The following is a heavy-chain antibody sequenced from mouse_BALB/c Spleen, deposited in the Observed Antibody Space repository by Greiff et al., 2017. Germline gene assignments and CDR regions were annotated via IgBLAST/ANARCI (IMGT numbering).Heavy chain of an antibody. CDR1: GFNIKDTY. Sequence: VHVKQSGAELVKPGASVKLSCTASGFNIKDTYMHWVKQRPEQGLEWIGRIDPANGNTKYDPKFQGKATITADTSSNTAYLQLSSLTSEDTAVYYCARTLTGTAYWGQGTLVTVSA. D-gene: IGHD4-1*01. CDR3: ARTLTGTAY. V-gene: IGHV14-3*02. J-gene: IGHJ3*01. CDR2: IDPANGNT.